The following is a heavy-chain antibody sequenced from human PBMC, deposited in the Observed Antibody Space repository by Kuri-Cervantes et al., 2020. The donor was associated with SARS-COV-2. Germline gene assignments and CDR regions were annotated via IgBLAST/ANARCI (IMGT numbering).Heavy chain of an antibody. CDR3: AKDDLSSSFDY. CDR1: GFTFSSYW. J-gene: IGHJ4*02. D-gene: IGHD6-6*01. CDR2: IKQDGSEK. V-gene: IGHV3-7*01. Sequence: GESLKISCAASGFTFSSYWMSWVRQAPGKGLEWVANIKQDGSEKYYVDSVKGRFTISRDNSKNTVYLQMNSLRAEDTAVYYCAKDDLSSSFDYWGQGTLVTVSS.